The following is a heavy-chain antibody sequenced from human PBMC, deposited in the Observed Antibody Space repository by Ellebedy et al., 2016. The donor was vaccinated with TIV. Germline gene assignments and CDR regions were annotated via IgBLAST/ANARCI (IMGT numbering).Heavy chain of an antibody. CDR1: GFSLSSSGIC. Sequence: SGPTLVKPTQTLTLTCTFSGFSLSSSGICVSWIRQPPGKALEWLARIDWDDDKYYSTSLKTRLTISKDTSKNQVVLTMTNLDPVDTATYYCAHGYYYDSSDGCYFDYWGQGTLVTVSS. D-gene: IGHD3-22*01. CDR2: IDWDDDK. CDR3: AHGYYYDSSDGCYFDY. V-gene: IGHV2-70*12. J-gene: IGHJ4*02.